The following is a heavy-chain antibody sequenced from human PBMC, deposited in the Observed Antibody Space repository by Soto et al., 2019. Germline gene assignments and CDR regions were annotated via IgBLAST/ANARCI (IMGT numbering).Heavy chain of an antibody. D-gene: IGHD3-10*02. CDR2: IFYSGST. CDR3: ASMIGDPVLSFDS. CDR1: GGSISSYY. Sequence: QVQLQESGPGLVKPSETLSLTCTVSGGSISSYYWSWIRQPPGKGLEWIGIIFYSGSTSYNPPLTSRVTISIDPSEYPFPLKLNSVTAADTAVYYCASMIGDPVLSFDSWGQGTLVAVPS. V-gene: IGHV4-59*01. J-gene: IGHJ5*01.